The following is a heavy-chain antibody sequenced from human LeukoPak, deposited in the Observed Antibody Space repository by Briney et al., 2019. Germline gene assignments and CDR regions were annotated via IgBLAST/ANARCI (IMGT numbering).Heavy chain of an antibody. CDR2: INSDGSTT. Sequence: GGSLRLSCAASGFTFSTHWMHWVRQAPGKGLVWVSRINSDGSTTNYADSVKGRFTISRDNAKNTLYLQMNSLRAEDTAVYYCARARIAVANYFDYWGQGTLVTVSS. D-gene: IGHD6-19*01. CDR1: GFTFSTHW. V-gene: IGHV3-74*01. CDR3: ARARIAVANYFDY. J-gene: IGHJ4*02.